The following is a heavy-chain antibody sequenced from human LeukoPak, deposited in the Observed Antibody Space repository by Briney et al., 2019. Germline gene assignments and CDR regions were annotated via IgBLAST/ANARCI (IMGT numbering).Heavy chain of an antibody. J-gene: IGHJ4*02. D-gene: IGHD5-18*01. V-gene: IGHV4-61*01. CDR3: ARRRYSYGPNDY. Sequence: SETLSLTCTVSGGSISSGSYFWSWIRQPPGKGLEWIGYIYYSGSTNYNPSLKSRVTISVDTSKNQFSLKLSSVTAADTAVYYCARRRYSYGPNDYWGQGTLVTVSS. CDR1: GGSISSGSYF. CDR2: IYYSGST.